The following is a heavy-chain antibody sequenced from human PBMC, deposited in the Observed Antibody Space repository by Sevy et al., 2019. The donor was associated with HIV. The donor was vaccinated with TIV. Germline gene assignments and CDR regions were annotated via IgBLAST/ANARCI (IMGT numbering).Heavy chain of an antibody. CDR2: ISSSSSYI. D-gene: IGHD5-18*01. V-gene: IGHV3-21*01. Sequence: GGSLRLSCAASGFTFSSYSMNWVRQAPGKGLEWVSSISSSSSYIYYEDSVKGRFTISRDNARNSRYLQMNSLRAEDTALYYCARAANVDTAMVYYFDYWGQGTLVTVSS. J-gene: IGHJ4*02. CDR3: ARAANVDTAMVYYFDY. CDR1: GFTFSSYS.